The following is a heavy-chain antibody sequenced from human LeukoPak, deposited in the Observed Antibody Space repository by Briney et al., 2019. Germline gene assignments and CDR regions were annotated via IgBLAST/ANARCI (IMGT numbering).Heavy chain of an antibody. CDR3: AKGSSGSYHDAFHI. D-gene: IGHD1-26*01. J-gene: IGHJ3*02. Sequence: DTVKGRFTISRDNSKNTLYLQMNSLRAAATAVYYCAKGSSGSYHDAFHIWGQGTMVTVSS. V-gene: IGHV3-33*06.